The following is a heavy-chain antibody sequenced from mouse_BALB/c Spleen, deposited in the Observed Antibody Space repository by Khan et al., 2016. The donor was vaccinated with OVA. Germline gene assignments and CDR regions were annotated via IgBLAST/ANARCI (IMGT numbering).Heavy chain of an antibody. D-gene: IGHD1-2*01. V-gene: IGHV3-2*02. CDR2: ISYSGST. CDR1: GYSITSGYG. CDR3: ARTARIKY. J-gene: IGHJ2*01. Sequence: EVQLQESGPGLVKPSQSLSLTCTVTGYSITSGYGWNWIRQFPGNKLEWMGYISYSGSTNYNPSLKSRISITRATSKNQFFLQLNSVTTEETATYYCARTARIKYWGQGTTLTVSS.